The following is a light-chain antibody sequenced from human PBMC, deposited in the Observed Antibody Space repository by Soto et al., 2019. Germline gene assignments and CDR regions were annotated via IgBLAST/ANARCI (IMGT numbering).Light chain of an antibody. V-gene: IGKV1-6*01. CDR3: LQDYSYPRT. Sequence: AIQMTQSPSSLSASVGDRVIITCRASQAIRTELGWYQQRPGKPPKLLIYGTSNLQSGVPSRFSGSGSGTDFTLTINGLQPEDFATYYCLQDYSYPRTFGQGTTVDVK. CDR1: QAIRTE. CDR2: GTS. J-gene: IGKJ1*01.